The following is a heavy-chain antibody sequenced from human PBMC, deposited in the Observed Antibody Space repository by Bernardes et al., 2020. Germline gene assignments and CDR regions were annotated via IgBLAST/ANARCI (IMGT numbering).Heavy chain of an antibody. Sequence: GAYLKNSSKGSGYRFSHNWIGWVRPIPGKGLEWMGIIYPGDSDTKYSPSFEGQVTISADKSTRTTFLQWRSLKPSDTAIYYCAISDYPDYWGQGTLVTVSS. V-gene: IGHV5-51*01. D-gene: IGHD1-26*01. J-gene: IGHJ4*02. CDR1: GYRFSHNW. CDR2: IYPGDSDT. CDR3: AISDYPDY.